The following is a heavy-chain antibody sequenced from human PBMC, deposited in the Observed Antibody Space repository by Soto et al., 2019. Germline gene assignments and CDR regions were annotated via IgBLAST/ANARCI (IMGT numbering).Heavy chain of an antibody. CDR2: INAGNGNT. CDR3: AGSPGVRGVIITPGIDY. V-gene: IGHV1-3*01. CDR1: GYTFTSYA. J-gene: IGHJ4*02. Sequence: QVQLVQSGAEVKKPGASVKVSCKASGYTFTSYAMHWVRQAPGQRLEWMGWINAGNGNTKYSQKFQGRVTITRDTSASTAYRERSSPRSEDTAVYYCAGSPGVRGVIITPGIDYWGQGTLVTVSS. D-gene: IGHD3-10*01.